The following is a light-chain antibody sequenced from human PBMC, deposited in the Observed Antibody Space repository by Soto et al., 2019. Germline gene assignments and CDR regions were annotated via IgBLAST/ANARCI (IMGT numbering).Light chain of an antibody. J-gene: IGKJ2*01. CDR3: EHYNNVPYT. CDR2: KAS. V-gene: IGKV1-5*03. CDR1: RSITTW. Sequence: DIQMTQSPSTLSAFVGDRVTITCRASRSITTWLAWYQQKPGKAPNLLNSKASILESGVPSRFNGTGSGTEFTVTISSLQPDDFATYYCEHYNNVPYTSGQGTKVEIK.